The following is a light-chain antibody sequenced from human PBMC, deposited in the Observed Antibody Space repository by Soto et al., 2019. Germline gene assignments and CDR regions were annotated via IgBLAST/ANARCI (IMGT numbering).Light chain of an antibody. Sequence: DIQMTQSPSSLSESAGDRVTITCRASQGISTYLNWYQQKPGKAPKLLIYAASSLQSGVPSRFSGSGSVTDFTLTISSLQPEDFATYSCQQSYSTTWTFGQGTKVEIQ. CDR3: QQSYSTTWT. V-gene: IGKV1-39*01. CDR2: AAS. CDR1: QGISTY. J-gene: IGKJ1*01.